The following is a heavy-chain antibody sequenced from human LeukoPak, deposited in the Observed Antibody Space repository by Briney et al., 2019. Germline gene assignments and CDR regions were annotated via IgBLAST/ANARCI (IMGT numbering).Heavy chain of an antibody. CDR2: IWYDGSNK. CDR1: GFPFSSYA. D-gene: IGHD7-27*01. V-gene: IGHV3-33*01. J-gene: IGHJ4*02. CDR3: ARDLAWGGY. Sequence: GGSLRLSWAAFGFPFSSYARPGFRQAPAKGLEWVAVIWYDGSNKYYADSVKGRFTISRDNSKNTLYLQMNSLRAEDTAVYYCARDLAWGGYWGQGTLVTVSS.